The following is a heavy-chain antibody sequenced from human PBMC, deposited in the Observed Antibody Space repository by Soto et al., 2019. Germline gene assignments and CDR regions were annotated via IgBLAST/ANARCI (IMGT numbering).Heavy chain of an antibody. J-gene: IGHJ4*02. Sequence: QLQLQESGPGLVKPSETLSLTCTVSGASISSSGNYWGWIRQPPGKGLEWIGSIYYSGSTYYNPSLNSRVTISVDTSKNQFSLKLSSVTAADTAVYYCARQYCTSTSCWYYFDYWGQGTLVTVSS. CDR3: ARQYCTSTSCWYYFDY. CDR1: GASISSSGNY. V-gene: IGHV4-39*01. CDR2: IYYSGST. D-gene: IGHD2-2*01.